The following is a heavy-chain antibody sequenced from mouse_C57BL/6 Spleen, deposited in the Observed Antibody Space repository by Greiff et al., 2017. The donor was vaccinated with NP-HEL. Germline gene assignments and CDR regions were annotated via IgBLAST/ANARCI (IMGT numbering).Heavy chain of an antibody. CDR2: INPNNGGT. CDR1: GYTFTDYN. J-gene: IGHJ2*01. V-gene: IGHV1-22*01. Sequence: VHVKQSGPELVKPGASVKMSCKASGYTFTDYNMHWVKQSPGKSLEWIGYINPNNGGTSYNQKFKGKATLTVNKSSSTAYMELRSLTSEDSAVYYCAREITLDYWGKGTTLTVSS. D-gene: IGHD2-4*01. CDR3: AREITLDY.